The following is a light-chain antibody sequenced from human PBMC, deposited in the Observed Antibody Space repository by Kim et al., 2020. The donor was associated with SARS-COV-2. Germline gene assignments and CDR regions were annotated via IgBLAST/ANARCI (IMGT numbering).Light chain of an antibody. CDR1: QGINNY. V-gene: IGKV1-16*02. Sequence: SASVGDRITMTCRASQGINNYLAWFQQKPGKAPRSLIYGASNLQSGVPSKFSGSGFGTDFTLIITNVQPEDFATYYCQQYNGYPYTFGQGTKLEI. J-gene: IGKJ2*01. CDR3: QQYNGYPYT. CDR2: GAS.